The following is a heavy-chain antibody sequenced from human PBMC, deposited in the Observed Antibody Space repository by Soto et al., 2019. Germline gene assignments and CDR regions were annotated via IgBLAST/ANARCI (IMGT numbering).Heavy chain of an antibody. CDR3: ARGITLPTPLDY. CDR2: INAGNGNT. CDR1: GYTFTSYA. J-gene: IGHJ4*02. D-gene: IGHD1-20*01. V-gene: IGHV1-3*05. Sequence: QVQLVQSGAEEKKPGASVKVSCKASGYTFTSYAMHWVRQAPGQRLEWMGWINAGNGNTKYSQKFQGRVTITRDTSASTAYMELSSLRSEDTAMYYCARGITLPTPLDYWGQGTLVTVSS.